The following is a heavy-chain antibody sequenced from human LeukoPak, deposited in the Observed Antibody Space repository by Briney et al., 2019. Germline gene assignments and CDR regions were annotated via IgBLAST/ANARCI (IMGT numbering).Heavy chain of an antibody. Sequence: PGGSLRLSCAASGFTFSSYGMHWVRQAPGKGLEWVAVISYDGSNKYYADSVKGRFTISRDNSKNTLYLQMNSLRAEDTAVYYCARGYCSGGSCYYFDYWGQGTLVTVSS. V-gene: IGHV3-30*03. D-gene: IGHD2-15*01. CDR1: GFTFSSYG. CDR2: ISYDGSNK. J-gene: IGHJ4*02. CDR3: ARGYCSGGSCYYFDY.